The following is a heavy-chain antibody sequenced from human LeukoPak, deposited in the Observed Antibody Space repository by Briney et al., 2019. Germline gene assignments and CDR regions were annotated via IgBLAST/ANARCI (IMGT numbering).Heavy chain of an antibody. J-gene: IGHJ5*02. CDR1: GGSMSSRSYY. CDR2: IYYSGST. CDR3: ARHAHGDYVSNWFDP. V-gene: IGHV4-39*01. D-gene: IGHD4-17*01. Sequence: SETLSLTCTVSGGSMSSRSYYWGWIRQPPGKGLEWIGSIYYSGSTYYNPSLKSRVTISVDTSKNQFSLNLSSVTAADTAVYYCARHAHGDYVSNWFDPWGQGTLVTVSS.